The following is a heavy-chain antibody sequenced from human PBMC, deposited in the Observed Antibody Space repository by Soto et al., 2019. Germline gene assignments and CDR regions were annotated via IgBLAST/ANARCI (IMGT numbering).Heavy chain of an antibody. Sequence: GASVKVSFKASGYTFTGYYMHWLRQAPGQGLEWMGWINPNSGGTKYPQKFQGRVTMTRDTSITTVYMSLTGLKSDDTAVYYCARDLAKGGGSAGFDYWGQGTLVTAPQ. CDR1: GYTFTGYY. CDR2: INPNSGGT. J-gene: IGHJ4*02. D-gene: IGHD2-15*01. V-gene: IGHV1-2*02. CDR3: ARDLAKGGGSAGFDY.